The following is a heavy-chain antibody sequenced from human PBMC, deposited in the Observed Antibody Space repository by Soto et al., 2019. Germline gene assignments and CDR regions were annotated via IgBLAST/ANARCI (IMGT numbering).Heavy chain of an antibody. CDR3: ARDRAYNGYDSPRFYYGMDV. J-gene: IGHJ6*02. D-gene: IGHD5-12*01. CDR2: IWYDGSNK. Sequence: QVQLVESGGGVVQPGRSLRLSCAASGFTFSSYGMHWVRQAPGKGLEWVAVIWYDGSNKWYADSVKGRFTISRDNSKNTLYLQMNSLGAEDTAVYSCARDRAYNGYDSPRFYYGMDVWGQGTTVTVSS. V-gene: IGHV3-33*01. CDR1: GFTFSSYG.